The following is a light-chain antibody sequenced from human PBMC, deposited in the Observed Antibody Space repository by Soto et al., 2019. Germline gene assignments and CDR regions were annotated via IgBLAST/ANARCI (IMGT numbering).Light chain of an antibody. CDR1: QSIRDY. V-gene: IGKV1-39*01. Sequence: DIQMTQSPSSLSASVGDRVAITCRSSQSIRDYLNWYQQKPGKALKLVIYGASNLQSGVPPRFSGSGSGSEFTLTISGLQPDDFAIYFCQQIYSLPLTFGPGTKVDV. CDR3: QQIYSLPLT. CDR2: GAS. J-gene: IGKJ3*01.